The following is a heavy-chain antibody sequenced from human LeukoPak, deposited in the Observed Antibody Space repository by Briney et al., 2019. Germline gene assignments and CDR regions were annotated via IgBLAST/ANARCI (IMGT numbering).Heavy chain of an antibody. CDR3: ARGAPVAIFGPGYHEYFEY. D-gene: IGHD3-3*01. V-gene: IGHV1-8*01. CDR1: GYTFDNYG. CDR2: MNPNSGNT. Sequence: ASVKVSCKTSGYTFDNYGINWVRQATGQGLEWMGWMNPNSGNTGYAQKFQGRVIMTTNISMSTAYTELRGLRYEDTAIYYCARGAPVAIFGPGYHEYFEYWGQGTVVAVSS. J-gene: IGHJ4*02.